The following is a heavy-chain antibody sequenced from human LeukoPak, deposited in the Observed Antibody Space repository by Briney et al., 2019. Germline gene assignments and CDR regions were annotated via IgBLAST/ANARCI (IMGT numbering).Heavy chain of an antibody. CDR3: AGFTAAAGKFDY. D-gene: IGHD6-13*01. CDR2: IIPILGIA. V-gene: IGHV1-69*04. CDR1: GGTFSSYA. J-gene: IGHJ4*02. Sequence: SVRVSCKASGGTFSSYAISWVRQAPGQGLEWMGRIIPILGIANYAQKFQGRVTITADKSTSTAYMELSSLRSEDTAVYYCAGFTAAAGKFDYWGQGTLVTVSS.